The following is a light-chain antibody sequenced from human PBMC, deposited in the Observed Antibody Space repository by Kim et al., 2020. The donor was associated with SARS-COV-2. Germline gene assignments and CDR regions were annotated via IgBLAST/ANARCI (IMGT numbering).Light chain of an antibody. CDR1: NIGTKK. CDR3: QVWDSTTASWF. CDR2: RDS. Sequence: SYELTQPPAVSVALGQTATMTCGGNNIGTKKVHWYQQRPGQAPLLVIFRDSHRPSGISEQFSGSNSGNTASLTISRAQAENEADFYCQVWDSTTASWFFG. V-gene: IGLV3-9*01. J-gene: IGLJ1*01.